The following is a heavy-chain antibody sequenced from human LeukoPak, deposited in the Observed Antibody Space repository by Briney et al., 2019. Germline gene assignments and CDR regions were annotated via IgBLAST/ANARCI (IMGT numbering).Heavy chain of an antibody. V-gene: IGHV4-4*09. D-gene: IGHD6-6*01. CDR1: GGSISSYN. J-gene: IGHJ4*02. CDR3: ARTYSSSSHFDY. Sequence: PSETLSLTCTVSGGSISSYNWSWIRQPPGKGLEWIGHIYTSGSTNYNPSLKSRVTISVDTSKNQFSLKVSSVTAADTAVYYCARTYSSSSHFDYWGQGTLVTVSS. CDR2: IYTSGST.